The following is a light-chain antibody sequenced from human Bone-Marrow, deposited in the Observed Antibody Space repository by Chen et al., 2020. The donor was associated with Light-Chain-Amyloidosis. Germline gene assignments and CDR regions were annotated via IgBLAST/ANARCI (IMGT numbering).Light chain of an antibody. CDR3: QVWDRSSDRPV. J-gene: IGLJ3*02. V-gene: IGLV3-21*02. CDR1: NFGSTS. CDR2: DDS. Sequence: SYVPTQPSSVSVAPGQPAPIACGGNNFGSTSVHWYQPTPGQAPLLLVYDDSDRPSGIPERLAGANSGNTATLTISRVEAGDEDDYYCQVWDRSSDRPVFGGGTKLTVL.